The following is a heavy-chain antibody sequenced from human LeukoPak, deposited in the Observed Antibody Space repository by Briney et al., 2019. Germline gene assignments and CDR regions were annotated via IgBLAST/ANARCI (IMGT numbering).Heavy chain of an antibody. CDR2: IREDGSQK. CDR3: ARDHYYDSSGYTPAGDAFDI. J-gene: IGHJ3*02. CDR1: GFTFSYTW. Sequence: GGSLRLSCAASGFTFSYTWMTWVRQAPGKGLEWVASIREDGSQKSAVDSVRGRFSISRDNAKNSVYLQMDSLRAEDTAVYYCARDHYYDSSGYTPAGDAFDIWGQGTMVTVSS. D-gene: IGHD3-22*01. V-gene: IGHV3-7*01.